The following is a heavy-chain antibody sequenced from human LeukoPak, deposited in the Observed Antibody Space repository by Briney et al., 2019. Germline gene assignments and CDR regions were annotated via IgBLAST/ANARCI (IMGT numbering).Heavy chain of an antibody. D-gene: IGHD3-10*01. CDR1: GFTFSSYG. Sequence: GRSLRLSCAASGFTFSSYGMHWVRQAPGKGLEWVSYISSSSSSIYYADSVKGRFTISRDNAKNSLYLQMNSLRAEDTAVYYCCITLVRGVIKAFDYWGQGTLVTVSS. CDR2: ISSSSSSI. V-gene: IGHV3-48*01. J-gene: IGHJ4*02. CDR3: CITLVRGVIKAFDY.